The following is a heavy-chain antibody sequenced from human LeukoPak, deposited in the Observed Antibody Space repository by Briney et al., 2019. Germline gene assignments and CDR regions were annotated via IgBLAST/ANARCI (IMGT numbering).Heavy chain of an antibody. J-gene: IGHJ4*02. CDR3: AREARVAAAGTAGINFDY. CDR1: GGSISSSSYY. CDR2: FYYSGST. V-gene: IGHV4-39*07. Sequence: PSETLSLTCTVSGGSISSSSYYWGWIRQPPGKGLEWIGSFYYSGSTYYNPSLKSRVTISVDTSKNQFSLKLSSVTAADTAVYYCAREARVAAAGTAGINFDYWGQGTLVTVSS. D-gene: IGHD6-13*01.